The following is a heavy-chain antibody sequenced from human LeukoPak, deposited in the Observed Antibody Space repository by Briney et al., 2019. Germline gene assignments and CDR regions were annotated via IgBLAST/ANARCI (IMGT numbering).Heavy chain of an antibody. V-gene: IGHV1-2*06. Sequence: GASVKVSCKASGYTFTDYYIHWVRQAPGQGLEWMGRINPNSSDTNYAQKFQGRVTMTRDTSISTAYMELSRLRSDDTAVYYCARGEGYCSAGTCECTDYWGQGTLVTVSS. CDR2: INPNSSDT. CDR3: ARGEGYCSAGTCECTDY. CDR1: GYTFTDYY. D-gene: IGHD2-15*01. J-gene: IGHJ4*02.